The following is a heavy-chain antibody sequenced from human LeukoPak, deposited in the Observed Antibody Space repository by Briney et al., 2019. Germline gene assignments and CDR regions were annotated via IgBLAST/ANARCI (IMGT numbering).Heavy chain of an antibody. D-gene: IGHD1-26*01. CDR1: GGSISSYY. J-gene: IGHJ3*02. Sequence: PSETLSLTCTVSGGSISSYYWSWIRQPAGKGLEWIGRIYTSGSTNYNPSLKSRVTISVDKSKNQFSLKLSSVTAADTAVYYCARAGGGYLDDAFDIWGQGTMVTVSS. V-gene: IGHV4-4*07. CDR2: IYTSGST. CDR3: ARAGGGYLDDAFDI.